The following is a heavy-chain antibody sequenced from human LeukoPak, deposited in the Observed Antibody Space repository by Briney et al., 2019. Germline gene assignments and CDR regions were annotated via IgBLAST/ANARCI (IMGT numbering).Heavy chain of an antibody. D-gene: IGHD6-13*01. CDR2: IIPIFGTA. V-gene: IGHV1-69*05. CDR1: GGTFSSYA. Sequence: ASVKVSCKASGGTFSSYAISWVRQAPGQGLEWMGGIIPIFGTANYAQKFQGRVTITTDESTSTAYMELSSLRPEDTAVYYCARGNPRIAAGGGCYFDYWGQGTLVTVSS. J-gene: IGHJ4*02. CDR3: ARGNPRIAAGGGCYFDY.